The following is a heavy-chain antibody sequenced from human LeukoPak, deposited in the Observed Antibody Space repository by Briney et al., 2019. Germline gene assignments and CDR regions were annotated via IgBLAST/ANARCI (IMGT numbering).Heavy chain of an antibody. Sequence: SETLSLTCTVSGGSISSSSYYWGWIRQPPGKGLEWIGSIYYSGSTYYNPSLKSRVTISVDTSKNQFSLKLSSVTAADTAVYYCARSLDGDFYNWFGPWGQGTLVTVSS. V-gene: IGHV4-39*07. CDR3: ARSLDGDFYNWFGP. CDR1: GGSISSSSYY. D-gene: IGHD4-17*01. CDR2: IYYSGST. J-gene: IGHJ5*02.